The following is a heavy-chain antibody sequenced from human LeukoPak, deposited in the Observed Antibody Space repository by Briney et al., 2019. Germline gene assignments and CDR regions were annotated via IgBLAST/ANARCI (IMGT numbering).Heavy chain of an antibody. Sequence: GGSLRLSCAASGFTFSSYAMHWVRQAPGKGLEWVAVISYDGSNKYYADSVKGRFTISRDNSKNTLYLQMNSLRAEDTAVYYCARDRDYYDSSGYYYPPGDYWGQGTLVTVSS. CDR3: ARDRDYYDSSGYYYPPGDY. CDR2: ISYDGSNK. D-gene: IGHD3-22*01. CDR1: GFTFSSYA. V-gene: IGHV3-30-3*01. J-gene: IGHJ4*02.